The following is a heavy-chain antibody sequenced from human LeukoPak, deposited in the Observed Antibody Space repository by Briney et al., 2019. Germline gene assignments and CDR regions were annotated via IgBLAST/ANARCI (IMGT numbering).Heavy chain of an antibody. D-gene: IGHD2-2*01. CDR3: ARVGSRSFDY. Sequence: SETLSLTCTISGGSIRTYYWTWIRQPPGKGLEWIAYVYYSGNANYNPSLKSRVTISVDTSKNQFSLKMSSITAADTAVYYCARVGSRSFDYWGQGTLVAVSS. CDR1: GGSIRTYY. V-gene: IGHV4-59*01. J-gene: IGHJ4*02. CDR2: VYYSGNA.